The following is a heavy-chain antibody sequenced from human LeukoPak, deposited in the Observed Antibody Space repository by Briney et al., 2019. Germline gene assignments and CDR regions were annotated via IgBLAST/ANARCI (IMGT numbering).Heavy chain of an antibody. CDR3: AKDRTVAASYWYFDL. CDR1: GVTLSSYA. CDR2: ISSSGSGGNT. V-gene: IGHV3-23*01. D-gene: IGHD4-23*01. J-gene: IGHJ2*01. Sequence: GGSLRLSCAASGVTLSSYAMSWARQAPGKGLEWVSGISSSGSGGNTYYADSVKGRFTISRDSSKNTLFLHMNTLRAEDTAIYYCAKDRTVAASYWYFDLWGRGTLVTVSS.